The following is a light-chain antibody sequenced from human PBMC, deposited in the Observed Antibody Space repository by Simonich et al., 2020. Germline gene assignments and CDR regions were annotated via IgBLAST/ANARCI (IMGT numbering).Light chain of an antibody. Sequence: DIVLTQSPDSLAVSLGERATINCKSSQSVLYSSNHKNYLAWYPQKPGQPPKLLIYWAYTRESGFPDRFSGSGSGTDFTLTISSLQAEDVAVYYCQQDYSSPYTFGQGTKLEIK. V-gene: IGKV4-1*01. J-gene: IGKJ2*01. CDR1: QSVLYSSNHKNY. CDR3: QQDYSSPYT. CDR2: WAY.